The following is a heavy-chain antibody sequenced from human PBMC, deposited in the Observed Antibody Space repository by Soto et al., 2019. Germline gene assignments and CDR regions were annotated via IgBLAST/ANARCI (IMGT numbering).Heavy chain of an antibody. CDR3: ARESHRWDYNTAHFDY. Sequence: SLKVSCKASGGTFSSYTISCVRQAPGQGLEWMGRIIPILGIANYAQKFQGRVTITADKSTSTAYMELSSLRSEDTAVYYCARESHRWDYNTAHFDYWGQGTLVTVSS. V-gene: IGHV1-69*04. D-gene: IGHD4-4*01. CDR2: IIPILGIA. J-gene: IGHJ4*02. CDR1: GGTFSSYT.